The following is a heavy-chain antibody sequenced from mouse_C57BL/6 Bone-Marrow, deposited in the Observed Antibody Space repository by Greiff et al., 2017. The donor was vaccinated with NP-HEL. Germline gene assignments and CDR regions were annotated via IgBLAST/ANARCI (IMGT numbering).Heavy chain of an antibody. CDR2: ISDGGSYT. CDR3: ARDDYYGSSYCAMDY. J-gene: IGHJ4*01. V-gene: IGHV5-4*01. D-gene: IGHD1-1*01. Sequence: DVHLVESGGGLVKPGGSLKLSCAASGFTFSSYAMSWVRQTPEKRLEWVATISDGGSYTYYPDNVKGRFTISRDNAKNNLYLQMSHLKSEDTAMYYCARDDYYGSSYCAMDYWGQGTSVTVSS. CDR1: GFTFSSYA.